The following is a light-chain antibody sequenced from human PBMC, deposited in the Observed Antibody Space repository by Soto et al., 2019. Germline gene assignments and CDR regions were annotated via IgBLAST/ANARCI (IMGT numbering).Light chain of an antibody. CDR2: GAS. CDR3: QQYGSSPGLFT. J-gene: IGKJ3*01. CDR1: QSISRY. V-gene: IGKV3-20*01. Sequence: IVLTQSPGTLSLSPGERTTLSCRASQSISRYLAWYQQKPGQGPRLLIYGASSRATGTPDRFSGSGSGTDFTLTINRLEPEDFALYYCQQYGSSPGLFTFGPGTKVDIK.